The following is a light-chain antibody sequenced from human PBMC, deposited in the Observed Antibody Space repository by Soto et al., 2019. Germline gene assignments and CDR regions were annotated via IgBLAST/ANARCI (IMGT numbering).Light chain of an antibody. CDR2: KAS. CDR3: QHYNTYTWT. J-gene: IGKJ1*01. V-gene: IGKV1-5*03. Sequence: DIQMTQSPSTLSASVGDRVTITCRASQTISTYLAWYQQKPGKAPKLLIYKASSLGSRVPSRFSGSGSGTDFTLTISSLQPDDSATYYCQHYNTYTWTFGLGTKVDIK. CDR1: QTISTY.